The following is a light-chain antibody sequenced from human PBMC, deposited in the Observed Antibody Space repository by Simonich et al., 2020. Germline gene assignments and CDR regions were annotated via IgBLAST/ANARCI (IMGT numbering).Light chain of an antibody. V-gene: IGKV4-1*01. CDR1: QSVLYRSNNKNY. Sequence: DIVMPQSPDSLAVSLAERATINCKSSQSVLYRSNNKNYFAWYQQKPGQPPKLLIYWASTRESGVPDRFSGSGSGTDFTLTISSLQAEDVAVYYCQQYYSTPYTFGQGTKLEIK. CDR2: WAS. J-gene: IGKJ2*01. CDR3: QQYYSTPYT.